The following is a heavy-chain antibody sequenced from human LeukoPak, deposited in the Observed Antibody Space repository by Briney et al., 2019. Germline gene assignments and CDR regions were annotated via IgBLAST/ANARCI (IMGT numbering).Heavy chain of an antibody. CDR1: GFTFDDYA. Sequence: GGSLRLSCAASGFTFDDYAMHWVRQAPGKGLEWVSGISWNSGSIGYADSVKGRFTISRDNAKNSLYLQMNSLRAEGTALYYCAKDMVRGVHGMDVWGQGTTVTVSS. V-gene: IGHV3-9*01. J-gene: IGHJ6*02. CDR2: ISWNSGSI. CDR3: AKDMVRGVHGMDV. D-gene: IGHD3-10*01.